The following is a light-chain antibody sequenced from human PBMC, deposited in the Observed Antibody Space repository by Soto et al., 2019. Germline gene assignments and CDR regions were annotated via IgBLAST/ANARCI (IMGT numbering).Light chain of an antibody. CDR2: DAS. CDR1: QSISNY. CDR3: QQRSNWPHSIT. V-gene: IGKV3-11*01. J-gene: IGKJ5*01. Sequence: DIVWTQSPVTLSLSPGQGAALSCRASQSISNYLAWYQQKPGQAPRLLIYDASNRATGTPARFSGSGSGTDFTLTISSLEPEDFAVYYCQQRSNWPHSITFGQGTRLEIK.